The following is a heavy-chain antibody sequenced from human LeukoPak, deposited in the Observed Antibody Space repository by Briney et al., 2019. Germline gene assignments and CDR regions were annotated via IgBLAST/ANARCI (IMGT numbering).Heavy chain of an antibody. CDR3: ARQYHYYYGMDV. V-gene: IGHV4-61*08. CDR1: GGSISSGGYY. J-gene: IGHJ6*02. CDR2: IYYSGST. D-gene: IGHD2/OR15-2a*01. Sequence: SQTLSLTCTVSGGSISSGGYYWSWIRQPPGKGLEWIGYIYYSGSTNYNPSLKSRVTISVDTSKNQFSLKLSSVTAADTAVYYCARQYHYYYGMDVWGQGTTVTVSS.